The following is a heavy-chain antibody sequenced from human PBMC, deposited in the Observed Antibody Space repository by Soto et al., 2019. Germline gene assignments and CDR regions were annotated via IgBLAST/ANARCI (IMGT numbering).Heavy chain of an antibody. CDR1: GGSISSSSYY. CDR2: IYYSGST. J-gene: IGHJ5*02. Sequence: SLTCTVSGGSISSSSYYWGWIRQPPGKGLEWIGSIYYSGSTYYNPSLKSRVTISVDTSKNQFSLKLSSVTAADTAVYYCATTSGSYYGGGWFDPWGQGTLVTVSS. V-gene: IGHV4-39*01. D-gene: IGHD1-26*01. CDR3: ATTSGSYYGGGWFDP.